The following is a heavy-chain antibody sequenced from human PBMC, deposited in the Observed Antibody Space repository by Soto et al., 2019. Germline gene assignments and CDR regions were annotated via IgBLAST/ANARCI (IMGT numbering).Heavy chain of an antibody. CDR3: ASVEASAGNLAPYYFDS. CDR2: VSYSGGT. D-gene: IGHD5-12*01. Sequence: TETLSLTCTVSGGSIGLYYWSWIRLPPGKGLEWIGYVSYSGGTNYNPSLKGRITISLDTSKTQFSLKLSSATAADTALYFCASVEASAGNLAPYYFDSWGQGTLVTVSS. CDR1: GGSIGLYY. V-gene: IGHV4-59*01. J-gene: IGHJ4*02.